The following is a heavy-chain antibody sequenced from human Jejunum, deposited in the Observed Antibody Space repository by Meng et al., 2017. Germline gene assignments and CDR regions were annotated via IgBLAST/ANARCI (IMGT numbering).Heavy chain of an antibody. D-gene: IGHD6-13*01. CDR3: ARDLLGPAIAATGWFDP. J-gene: IGHJ5*02. CDR1: GASMKGGNFF. Sequence: VQPRGPVQGLVTRLGTLSRTFTVSGASMKGGNFFWSWGRHLPGKGREWLGYIYHSEYADYNTSLKSRVSISVDTSKSQFSLNLRSVTAADTAVNYCARDLLGPAIAATGWFDPWGQGTLVTVSS. CDR2: IYHSEYA. V-gene: IGHV4-31*03.